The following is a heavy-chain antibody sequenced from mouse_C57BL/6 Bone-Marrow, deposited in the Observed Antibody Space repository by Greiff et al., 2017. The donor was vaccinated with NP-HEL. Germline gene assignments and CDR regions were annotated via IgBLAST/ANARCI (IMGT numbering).Heavy chain of an antibody. CDR2: IHPNSGST. D-gene: IGHD2-3*01. Sequence: QVQLQQPGAELVKPGASVKLSCKASGYTFTSYWMHWVKQRPGQGLEWIGMIHPNSGSTNSNEKFKSKATLTVDKSSSTAYMQLSSLTSEDSAVYYCASGGWDGYYPYWYFDVWGTGTTVTVSS. J-gene: IGHJ1*03. V-gene: IGHV1-64*01. CDR1: GYTFTSYW. CDR3: ASGGWDGYYPYWYFDV.